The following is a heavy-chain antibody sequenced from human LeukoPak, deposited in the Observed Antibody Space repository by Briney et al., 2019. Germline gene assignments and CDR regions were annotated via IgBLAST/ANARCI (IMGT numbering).Heavy chain of an antibody. CDR2: IYTSGST. Sequence: SETLSLTCTVSGGSISSYYWNWIRQPAEKGLEWIGRIYTSGSTNYNPSLKSRVTMSVDTSKNQFSLKLSSVTAADTAEYYCARSLNYYDSRGYSFDYWGQGTLVTVSS. CDR1: GGSISSYY. D-gene: IGHD3-22*01. CDR3: ARSLNYYDSRGYSFDY. J-gene: IGHJ4*02. V-gene: IGHV4-4*07.